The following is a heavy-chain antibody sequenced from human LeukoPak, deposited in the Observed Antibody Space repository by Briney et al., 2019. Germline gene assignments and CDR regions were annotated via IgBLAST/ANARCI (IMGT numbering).Heavy chain of an antibody. CDR3: ARVSGPGMNEYYHL. CDR1: GFTFSGAW. D-gene: IGHD2-2*01. CDR2: INDDGSST. Sequence: PGGSLRLSCAASGFTFSGAWMHWVRQAPGKGLMWGSRINDDGSSTRHADSVKGRFTISRDNAKNTLYLQMNSLRAEDTAVYYCARVSGPGMNEYYHLWGQGTLVTVSS. J-gene: IGHJ4*02. V-gene: IGHV3-74*01.